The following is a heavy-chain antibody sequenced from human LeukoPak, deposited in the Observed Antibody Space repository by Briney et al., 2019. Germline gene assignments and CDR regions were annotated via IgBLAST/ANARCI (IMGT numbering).Heavy chain of an antibody. J-gene: IGHJ6*03. Sequence: GGSLRLSCAASGFTFSSYSMSWVRQAPGKGLEWVSSISSSSVYIFYADSVKGRFTISRDNAKNSVYLQLNSLRAEDTVVYYCTRVNYYMDVWGKGTTVTVSS. V-gene: IGHV3-21*01. CDR3: TRVNYYMDV. CDR1: GFTFSSYS. CDR2: ISSSSVYI.